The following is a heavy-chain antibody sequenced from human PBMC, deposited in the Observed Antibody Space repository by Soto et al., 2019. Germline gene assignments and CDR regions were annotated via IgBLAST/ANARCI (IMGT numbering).Heavy chain of an antibody. CDR2: ISGGSSYT. V-gene: IGHV3-11*03. J-gene: IGHJ4*02. CDR1: GFSFGDSY. CDR3: VKTRVADSGYYFDH. D-gene: IGHD3-10*01. Sequence: GGSLRLSCAASGFSFGDSYMSWIRQSAGKGLEWLSYISGGSSYTKYAESVKGRFTISRDNARRSLFLQVNGLRADDTAIYYCVKTRVADSGYYFDHWGQGTMVTVSS.